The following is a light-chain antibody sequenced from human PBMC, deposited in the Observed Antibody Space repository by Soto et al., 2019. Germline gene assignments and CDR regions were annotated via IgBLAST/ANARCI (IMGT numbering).Light chain of an antibody. V-gene: IGKV3D-20*02. CDR2: AAS. J-gene: IGKJ5*01. CDR3: QQRSNWPKVP. CDR1: QSVTANS. Sequence: EILLTQSPSTLSLSPGEGVTLSCRASQSVTANSLAWYQQKPGQAPRLLIYAASTRAAAVPDRFTGSGSGTDFALTISSLEPEDFAVYYCQQRSNWPKVPFGQGTRLEIK.